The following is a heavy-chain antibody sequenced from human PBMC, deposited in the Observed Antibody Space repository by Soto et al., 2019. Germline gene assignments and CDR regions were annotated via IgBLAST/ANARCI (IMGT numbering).Heavy chain of an antibody. V-gene: IGHV3-11*01. CDR3: ARNSNSGLRYFDL. Sequence: VQPVESGGGLVKPGGSLRLSCAASGFSFSDYYMNWDRQAPGKGLEWVSFIFSSGSTIHYADSVKGRFTVSRDNAKNSLYLQMNSLRAEDTAVYYCARNSNSGLRYFDLWGRGTLVTVSS. J-gene: IGHJ2*01. CDR1: GFSFSDYY. D-gene: IGHD6-6*01. CDR2: IFSSGSTI.